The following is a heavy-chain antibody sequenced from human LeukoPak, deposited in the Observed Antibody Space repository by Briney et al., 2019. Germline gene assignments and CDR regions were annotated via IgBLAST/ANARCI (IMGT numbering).Heavy chain of an antibody. CDR1: GFTFRSYW. CDR2: IWYDGSNK. CDR3: ARGSVYDSSGYYYKPLYYFDY. V-gene: IGHV3-33*08. Sequence: GGSLRLSCAASGFTFRSYWMSWVRQAPGKGLEWVAVIWYDGSNKYYADSVKGRFTISRDNSKNTLYLQMNSLRAEDTAVYYCARGSVYDSSGYYYKPLYYFDYWGQGTLVTVSS. J-gene: IGHJ4*02. D-gene: IGHD3-22*01.